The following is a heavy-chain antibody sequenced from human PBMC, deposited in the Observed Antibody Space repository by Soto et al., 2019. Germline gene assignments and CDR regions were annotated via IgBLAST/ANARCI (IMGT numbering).Heavy chain of an antibody. Sequence: SETLSLTCTVSGGSISTYYWNWIRQPPGKGLEWIGYIYYSGSTNYNPSLKSRVTISVDTSKTQFSLKLRSLTAADTAVYYCARVAYGDYYYYAMDVWGQGTTVTVSS. CDR3: ARVAYGDYYYYAMDV. D-gene: IGHD4-17*01. CDR1: GGSISTYY. CDR2: IYYSGST. J-gene: IGHJ6*02. V-gene: IGHV4-59*01.